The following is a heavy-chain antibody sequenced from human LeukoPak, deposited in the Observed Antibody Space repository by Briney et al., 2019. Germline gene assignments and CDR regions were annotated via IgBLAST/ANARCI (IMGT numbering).Heavy chain of an antibody. CDR2: IYYSGST. D-gene: IGHD4-23*01. CDR3: ARDTYGGPLEYYYYGMDV. V-gene: IGHV4-31*03. Sequence: SQTLSLTCTVSGGSISSGGYYWSWIRQHPGKGLEWIGYIYYSGSTYYNPSLKSRVTISVDTSKNQFSLKLSSVTAADTAVYYCARDTYGGPLEYYYYGMDVWGQGTTVTVSS. CDR1: GGSISSGGYY. J-gene: IGHJ6*02.